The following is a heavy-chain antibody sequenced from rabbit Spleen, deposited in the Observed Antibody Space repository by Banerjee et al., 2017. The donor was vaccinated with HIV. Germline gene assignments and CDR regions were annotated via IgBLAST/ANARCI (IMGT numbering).Heavy chain of an antibody. D-gene: IGHD4-1*01. CDR1: GFDFSGYY. CDR3: ARAIVPWLGLTRLDL. Sequence: QLKESGGGLVQPGGSLKLSCKASGFDFSGYYLSWVRQAPGKGLEWIGYIDPVFGSTYYANWVNGRFTISSDNAQSTVDLKMTSLTAADTATYFCARAIVPWLGLTRLDLWGQGTLVTVS. V-gene: IGHV1S7*01. J-gene: IGHJ3*01. CDR2: IDPVFGST.